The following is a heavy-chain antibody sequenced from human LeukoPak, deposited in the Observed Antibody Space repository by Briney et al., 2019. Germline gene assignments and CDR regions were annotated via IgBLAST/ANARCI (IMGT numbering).Heavy chain of an antibody. Sequence: EASVKVSCKASGGTFSSYAISWVRQAPGQGLEWMGGIIPIFGTANYAQKFQGRVTITADESTSTAYMELSSLRSEDTAVYYCARATHGGSSGSYYRANWFDPWGQGTLVTVSS. J-gene: IGHJ5*02. D-gene: IGHD3-10*01. CDR1: GGTFSSYA. CDR2: IIPIFGTA. V-gene: IGHV1-69*01. CDR3: ARATHGGSSGSYYRANWFDP.